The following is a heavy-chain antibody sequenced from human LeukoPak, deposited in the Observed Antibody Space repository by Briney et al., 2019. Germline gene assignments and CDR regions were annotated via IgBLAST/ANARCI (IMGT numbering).Heavy chain of an antibody. CDR3: ARDPAGAGIYYDY. Sequence: GGSLRLSCVASGFTFSTYSMNWVRQAPGKGLEWISYISSGSGTIHYADSVKGRFTISRDNDKNSLYLQMHSLRAEDTAVYYCARDPAGAGIYYDYWGQGTLVTVSS. CDR1: GFTFSTYS. CDR2: ISSGSGTI. V-gene: IGHV3-48*01. J-gene: IGHJ4*02. D-gene: IGHD6-19*01.